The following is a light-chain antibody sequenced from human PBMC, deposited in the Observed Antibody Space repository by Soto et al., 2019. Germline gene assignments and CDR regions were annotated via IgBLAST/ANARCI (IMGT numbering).Light chain of an antibody. CDR3: SSYAGSNNLV. J-gene: IGLJ3*02. V-gene: IGLV2-8*01. Sequence: QSALTQLSSASGSPGQSVTISCTGTSSDVGGYKYVSWYQQHPGKAPKLMIYEVSKRPSGVPDRFSGSKSGNTAFLTVSGLQAEDEADYYCSSYAGSNNLVFGGGTKLTVL. CDR2: EVS. CDR1: SSDVGGYKY.